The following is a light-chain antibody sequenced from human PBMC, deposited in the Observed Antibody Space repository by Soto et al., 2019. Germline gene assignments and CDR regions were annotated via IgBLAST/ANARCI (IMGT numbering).Light chain of an antibody. CDR2: RAS. Sequence: EIVMTQSPATLSVSPGERATLSCRASQNIYSNVAWYQQRPGQAPRVLIYRASTRATGIPARFSGSGSGTDFTVTTSSLQSEDFTVYTCLQYHNSWAFGQGTTVEIK. CDR1: QNIYSN. J-gene: IGKJ1*01. V-gene: IGKV3-15*01. CDR3: LQYHNSWA.